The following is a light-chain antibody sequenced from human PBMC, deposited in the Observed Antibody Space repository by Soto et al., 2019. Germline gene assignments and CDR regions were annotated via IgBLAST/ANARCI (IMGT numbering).Light chain of an antibody. J-gene: IGKJ1*01. CDR2: GAS. V-gene: IGKV3-20*01. CDR1: QSVSNNY. Sequence: EIVLTQSPGTLSLSPGERATLSCRASQSVSNNYLAWYQQKPGQAPRLLIYGASSRATGIPDRISGSGSGIDFTLSISRLEPEDFAVYYCQQYVSTPWTFGQGTKVEIK. CDR3: QQYVSTPWT.